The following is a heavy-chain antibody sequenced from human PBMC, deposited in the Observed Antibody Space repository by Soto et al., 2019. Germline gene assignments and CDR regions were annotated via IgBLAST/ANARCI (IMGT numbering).Heavy chain of an antibody. CDR2: IWFDGSIK. V-gene: IGHV3-33*01. CDR3: ARGIAGAGTGVDH. Sequence: PGGSLRLSCAASGFAFSSYGMHWVRQAPGKGLEWVAVIWFDGSIKYYGDSAKGRFTISRDNSKNTLYLEMKSLRGEDTAVYYCARGIAGAGTGVDHWGQGTLVTVSS. CDR1: GFAFSSYG. J-gene: IGHJ5*02. D-gene: IGHD6-13*01.